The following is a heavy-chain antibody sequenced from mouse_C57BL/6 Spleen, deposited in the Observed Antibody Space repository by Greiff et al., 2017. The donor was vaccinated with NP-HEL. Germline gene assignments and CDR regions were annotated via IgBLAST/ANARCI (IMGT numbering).Heavy chain of an antibody. Sequence: QVQLQQSGAELVRPGASVTLSCKASGYTFTDYEMHWVKQTPVHGLEWIGAIDPETGGTAYNQKFKGKAILTADKSSITAYMELRSLTSEDSAVYYCPLLYDGYYHDAMDYWGQGTSVTVSS. CDR3: PLLYDGYYHDAMDY. V-gene: IGHV1-15*01. CDR2: IDPETGGT. CDR1: GYTFTDYE. J-gene: IGHJ4*01. D-gene: IGHD2-3*01.